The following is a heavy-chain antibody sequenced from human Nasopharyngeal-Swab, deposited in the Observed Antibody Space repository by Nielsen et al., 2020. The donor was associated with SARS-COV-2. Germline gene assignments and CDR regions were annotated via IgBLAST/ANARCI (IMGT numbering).Heavy chain of an antibody. D-gene: IGHD4-17*01. V-gene: IGHV3-33*08. CDR1: GFTFSSYA. CDR2: IWYDGSNK. CDR3: ARDPLGHGDYYYYMDV. J-gene: IGHJ6*03. Sequence: GESLKISCVASGFTFSSYAMNWVRQAPGKGLEWVAVIWYDGSNKYYADSVKGRFTISRDNSKNTLYLQMNSLRAKDTAVYYCARDPLGHGDYYYYMDVWGKGTTVTVSS.